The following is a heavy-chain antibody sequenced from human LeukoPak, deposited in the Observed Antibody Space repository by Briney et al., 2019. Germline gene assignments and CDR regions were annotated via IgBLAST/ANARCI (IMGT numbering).Heavy chain of an antibody. J-gene: IGHJ4*02. CDR1: GYTFTNYA. CDR3: ARDVSIGCLDY. D-gene: IGHD5/OR15-5a*01. V-gene: IGHV7-4-1*02. Sequence: GASVKVSCKASGYTFTNYAINWVRQAPEQGLEWMGWISTNTGNPTYAQGFTGRFVFSLDTSVSTAYLQISSLKAEDTAVYYCARDVSIGCLDYWGQGTLVTVSS. CDR2: ISTNTGNP.